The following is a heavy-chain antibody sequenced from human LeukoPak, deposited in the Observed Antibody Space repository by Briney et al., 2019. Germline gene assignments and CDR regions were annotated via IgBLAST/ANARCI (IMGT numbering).Heavy chain of an antibody. CDR3: AKDFSSSWSLYYFDS. CDR1: GFTFNNYA. Sequence: GGSLRLSCVASGFTFNNYAMTWVRQAPGKGLEWVSATNGGGDTTYYVDSVKGRFTIFRDNSKNTVSLQMNSLRADDTAIYYCAKDFSSSWSLYYFDSWGQGTLVTVSS. J-gene: IGHJ4*02. CDR2: TNGGGDTT. V-gene: IGHV3-23*01. D-gene: IGHD6-13*01.